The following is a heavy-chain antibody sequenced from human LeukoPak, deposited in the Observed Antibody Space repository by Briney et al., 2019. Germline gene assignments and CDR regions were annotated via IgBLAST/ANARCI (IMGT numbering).Heavy chain of an antibody. Sequence: ASVKVSCKASGYTFTVFYMHWVRQAPGQGLEWMGWINPNSGGTNYAQKFQGRVTMTRDTSISTVYMELSRLRSDDTAVYYCARSKVYPNDYWGQGTLVTVSS. J-gene: IGHJ4*02. CDR2: INPNSGGT. V-gene: IGHV1-2*02. D-gene: IGHD1-14*01. CDR1: GYTFTVFY. CDR3: ARSKVYPNDY.